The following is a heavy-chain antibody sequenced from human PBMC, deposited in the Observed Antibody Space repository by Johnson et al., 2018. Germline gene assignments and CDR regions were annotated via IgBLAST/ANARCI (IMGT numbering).Heavy chain of an antibody. D-gene: IGHD3-22*01. Sequence: QVQLVESGAEVKKXGSSXKVXCTASGGTFSSYTISWVRQAPGQGLEWMGRIIPILGMANYAQKFQGRVTITADKSTSTAYMELSSLRSEDTAVYYCARRDYYDSSAQAFDIWGQGTMVTVSS. V-gene: IGHV1-69*09. CDR1: GGTFSSYT. CDR2: IIPILGMA. CDR3: ARRDYYDSSAQAFDI. J-gene: IGHJ3*02.